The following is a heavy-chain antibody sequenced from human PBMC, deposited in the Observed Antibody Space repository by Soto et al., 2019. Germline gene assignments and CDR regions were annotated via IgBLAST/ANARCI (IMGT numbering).Heavy chain of an antibody. CDR2: IHYGGSA. J-gene: IGHJ4*02. Sequence: QVQLQASGPGLVKPSQTLSLTCTVSGGSISSSAHYWSWLRQHPGKGLEWIGYIHYGGSAYYNPSLRSRVTKSGDTSKDQFPLKLTPVTAGDTAIYFCARALRNYYASGSPPLGLWGQGTLVTVPS. V-gene: IGHV4-31*03. CDR1: GGSISSSAHY. CDR3: ARALRNYYASGSPPLGL. D-gene: IGHD3-10*01.